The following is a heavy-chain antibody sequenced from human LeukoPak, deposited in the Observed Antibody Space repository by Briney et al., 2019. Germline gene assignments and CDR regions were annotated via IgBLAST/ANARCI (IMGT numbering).Heavy chain of an antibody. V-gene: IGHV3-9*01. J-gene: IGHJ2*01. CDR2: ISYNSDTI. D-gene: IGHD2-21*02. Sequence: GGSLRLSCAASGFTFGDYAMHWVRQAPGRGLEWVSGISYNSDTIAYADSVKGRFTISRDNAKNSLYLQMNSLRAEDTALYYCAKDYCGGDCYSGWYFDLWGRGTLVTVSS. CDR3: AKDYCGGDCYSGWYFDL. CDR1: GFTFGDYA.